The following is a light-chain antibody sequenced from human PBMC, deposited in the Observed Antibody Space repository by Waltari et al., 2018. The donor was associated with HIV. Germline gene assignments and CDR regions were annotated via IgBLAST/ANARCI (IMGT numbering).Light chain of an antibody. CDR1: DNGYKS. CDR2: YDS. V-gene: IGLV3-21*04. Sequence: SYVPPPPPSVSLSQGKTANITYERTDNGYKSALWYTQKPGQAPVLVIFYDSDRPSGIAQRFSGSNSGNTATLTITRVGAGDEADYYCQVWDSTSDHVVFGGGTTLTVL. CDR3: QVWDSTSDHVV. J-gene: IGLJ3*02.